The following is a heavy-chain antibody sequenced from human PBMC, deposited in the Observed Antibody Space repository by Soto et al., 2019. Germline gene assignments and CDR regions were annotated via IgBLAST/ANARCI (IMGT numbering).Heavy chain of an antibody. CDR1: GFIFSRYS. V-gene: IGHV3-21*01. CDR2: IGTSGSYI. Sequence: PGGSLRLSCAVSGFIFSRYSMNWVRQAPGKGLEWVSSIGTSGSYIYDTDSVKGRFTISRDNTKDSLYLQMNSLRAEDTAIYYCARGSAFKGLDYWGQGTPVTVSS. J-gene: IGHJ4*02. CDR3: ARGSAFKGLDY.